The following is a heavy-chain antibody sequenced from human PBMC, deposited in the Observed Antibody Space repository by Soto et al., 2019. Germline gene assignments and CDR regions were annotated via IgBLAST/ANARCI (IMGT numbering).Heavy chain of an antibody. CDR3: AKDYDILTGPRAFDI. V-gene: IGHV3-23*01. CDR1: GFTFSSYA. J-gene: IGHJ3*02. Sequence: GGSLRLSCAASGFTFSSYAMSWVRQAPGKGLEWVSAVSGSGGSTYYADSVKGRFTISRDNSKNTLYLQMNSLRAEDTAVYYCAKDYDILTGPRAFDIWGQGTMVTVSS. CDR2: VSGSGGST. D-gene: IGHD3-9*01.